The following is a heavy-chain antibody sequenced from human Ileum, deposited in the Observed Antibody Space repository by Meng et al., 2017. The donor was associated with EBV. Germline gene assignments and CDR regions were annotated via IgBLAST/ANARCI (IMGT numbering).Heavy chain of an antibody. CDR3: ARRGYSSGWYAYDY. D-gene: IGHD6-19*01. CDR2: LYFSGST. J-gene: IGHJ4*02. Sequence: GPGLVKPCDTRALNTTVSGDSISSLDYYWGCLRQPSGKWLEWIGSLYFSGSTYSNPSLESRVTISVDTSNNQFSLKLSSVTAADTAVYYCARRGYSSGWYAYDYWGQGTLVTVSS. CDR1: GDSISSLDYY. V-gene: IGHV4-39*01.